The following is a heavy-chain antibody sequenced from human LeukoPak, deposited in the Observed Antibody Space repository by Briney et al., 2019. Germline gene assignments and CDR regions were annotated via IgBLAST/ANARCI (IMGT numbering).Heavy chain of an antibody. V-gene: IGHV3-23*01. CDR3: AKVETATAATLRGFDY. J-gene: IGHJ4*02. D-gene: IGHD2-15*01. Sequence: GGSLRLSCAASGFTFSSYAMSWVRQAPGKGLEWVSSIGGSGGSTYYADSVKGRFTISRDNSKNTLYLQMNSLRAEDTAVYYCAKVETATAATLRGFDYWGQGTLVTVSS. CDR2: IGGSGGST. CDR1: GFTFSSYA.